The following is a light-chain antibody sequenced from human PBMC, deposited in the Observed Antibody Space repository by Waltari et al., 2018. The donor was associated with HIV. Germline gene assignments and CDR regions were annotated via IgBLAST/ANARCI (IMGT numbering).Light chain of an antibody. J-gene: IGLJ1*01. CDR2: EVN. CDR1: SSDVGDYNV. V-gene: IGLV2-23*02. CDR3: CSYAGGNSYV. Sequence: QSALPQPASVSASPGQSLTISCTGTSSDVGDYNVVSWYRQFPDKAPQLLIFEVNKRPSGVSNRFSGSKSGNSASLTIAGLLADDEADYYCCSYAGGNSYVFGTGTKVTVL.